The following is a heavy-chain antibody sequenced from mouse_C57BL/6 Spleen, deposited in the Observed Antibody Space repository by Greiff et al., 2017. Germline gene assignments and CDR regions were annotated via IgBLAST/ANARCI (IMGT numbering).Heavy chain of an antibody. CDR3: AMRIAHAMDY. V-gene: IGHV1-74*01. J-gene: IGHJ4*01. CDR1: GFNFTSYC. CDR2: IHPADSDT. D-gene: IGHD3-1*01. Sequence: VQLQQSGAELVKPGASVKLSCTASGFNFTSYCMHWVKQRPGQGLEWIGRIHPADSDTKYAQKFKGKATITVDTSSSTAYLQLSSLTSEDSAVYYCAMRIAHAMDYWGQGTSLTVSS.